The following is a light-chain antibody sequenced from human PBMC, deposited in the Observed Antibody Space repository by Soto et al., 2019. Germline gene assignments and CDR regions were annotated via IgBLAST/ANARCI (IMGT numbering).Light chain of an antibody. CDR3: QQYNNWPPWT. Sequence: IQMTQSASSLSASVGDRVTITCRASQSISSYLNWYQQKPGKAPKLLIYDASNLESGVPSRFSGSGSGTEFTLTISSLQSEDFAVYYCQQYNNWPPWTFGQGTKVDIK. CDR1: QSISSY. V-gene: IGKV1D-13*01. J-gene: IGKJ1*01. CDR2: DAS.